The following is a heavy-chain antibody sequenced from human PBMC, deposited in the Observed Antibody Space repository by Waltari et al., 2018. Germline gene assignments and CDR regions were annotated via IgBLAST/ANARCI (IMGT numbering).Heavy chain of an antibody. CDR3: ARDGYIPNGIDY. Sequence: QVQLVQSGAEVKKPGSSVKVSCKASGGTFSSYAISWVRQAPGQGLEWRGRIIPICGTENNAQKFQGRVTITADKSTSTAYMELSSLRSEDTAVYYCARDGYIPNGIDYWGQGTLVTVSS. D-gene: IGHD5-12*01. CDR2: IIPICGTE. J-gene: IGHJ4*02. V-gene: IGHV1-69*08. CDR1: GGTFSSYA.